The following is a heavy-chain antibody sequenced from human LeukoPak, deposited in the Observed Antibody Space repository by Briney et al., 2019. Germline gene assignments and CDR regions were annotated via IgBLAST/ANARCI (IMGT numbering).Heavy chain of an antibody. Sequence: QPGGSLQLSCAASGFIFRDAAMTWVRQAPGKGLEWVSLIASSGLNTYYADSVRGRFTISRDNSKNTLSLQMNSLRVEDTAIYYCARDIELSTWGLGTLVTVSS. CDR2: IASSGLNT. D-gene: IGHD5-12*01. CDR3: ARDIELST. J-gene: IGHJ3*01. V-gene: IGHV3-23*01. CDR1: GFIFRDAA.